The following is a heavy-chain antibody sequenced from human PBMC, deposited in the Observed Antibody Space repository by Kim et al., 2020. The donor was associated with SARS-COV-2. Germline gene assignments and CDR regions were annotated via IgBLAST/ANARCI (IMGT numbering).Heavy chain of an antibody. Sequence: SGPTLVNPTQTLTLTCTFSGFSLSTSGVGVGWIRQPPGKALEWLALIYWDDVKRYSPSLKSRLTITKDTSKNQVVLTMTNMDPVDTATYYCAHLGASYYYDSSGYYYEVCWFDPWGQGTLVTVSS. V-gene: IGHV2-5*02. J-gene: IGHJ5*02. D-gene: IGHD3-22*01. CDR3: AHLGASYYYDSSGYYYEVCWFDP. CDR2: IYWDDVK. CDR1: GFSLSTSGVG.